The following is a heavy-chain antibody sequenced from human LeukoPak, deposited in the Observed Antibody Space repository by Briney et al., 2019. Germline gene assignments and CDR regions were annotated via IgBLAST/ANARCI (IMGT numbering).Heavy chain of an antibody. J-gene: IGHJ5*02. CDR1: GDSVSSDSAV. CDR2: TYYRSNKWNS. Sequence: SQTLSLTCALSGDSVSSDSAVWNWIRQSPSRGLEWLGRTYYRSNKWNSHYAESVKSRLTIKPDTSRNQFSLQLNSVTPEDTAVYYCARDGSASFFNLWGQGTLVTVSS. D-gene: IGHD3-10*01. V-gene: IGHV6-1*01. CDR3: ARDGSASFFNL.